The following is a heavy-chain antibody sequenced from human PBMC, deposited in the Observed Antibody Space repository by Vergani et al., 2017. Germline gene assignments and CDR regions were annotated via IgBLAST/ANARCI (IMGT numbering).Heavy chain of an antibody. J-gene: IGHJ4*02. CDR3: ARDPMVRGVTSPTCFDY. Sequence: DVHLAESGGGFFQPGGSLRLSCSASGFTFSSYSMNWVRQAPGKGLEWVSSISSSSSYIYYADSVKGRFTISRDNAKNSLYLQMNSLRAEDTAIYYCARDPMVRGVTSPTCFDYWGQGTLVTVSS. CDR1: GFTFSSYS. D-gene: IGHD3-10*01. CDR2: ISSSSSYI. V-gene: IGHV3-21*01.